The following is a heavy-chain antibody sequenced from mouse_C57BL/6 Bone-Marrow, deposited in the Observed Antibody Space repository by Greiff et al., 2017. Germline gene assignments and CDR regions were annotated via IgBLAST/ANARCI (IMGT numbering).Heavy chain of an antibody. CDR1: GYAFSSSW. D-gene: IGHD1-1*01. CDR3: ARSIYYGSSYGFAY. V-gene: IGHV1-82*01. Sequence: QVQLKESGPELVKPGASVKISCKASGYAFSSSWMNWVKQRPGKGLEWIGRIYPGDGDTNYNGKFKGKATLTADKSSSTAYMQLSSLTSEDSAVYFCARSIYYGSSYGFAYWGQGTLVTVSA. J-gene: IGHJ3*01. CDR2: IYPGDGDT.